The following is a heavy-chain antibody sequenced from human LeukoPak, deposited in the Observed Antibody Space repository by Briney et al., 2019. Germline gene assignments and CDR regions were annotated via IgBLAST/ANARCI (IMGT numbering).Heavy chain of an antibody. Sequence: SETLSLTCAVYGGSFSGYYWSWIRQPPGKGLEWNGEINHSGSTSYNPSLKSRVTISVDTSKNQFSLKLSSVTAADTAVYYCARGQGLGIWTGYYYYMDVWGKGTTVTVSS. CDR3: ARGQGLGIWTGYYYYMDV. J-gene: IGHJ6*03. V-gene: IGHV4-34*01. D-gene: IGHD3/OR15-3a*01. CDR2: INHSGST. CDR1: GGSFSGYY.